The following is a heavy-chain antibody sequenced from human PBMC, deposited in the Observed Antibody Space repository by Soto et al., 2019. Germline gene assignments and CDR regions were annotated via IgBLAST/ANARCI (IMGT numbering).Heavy chain of an antibody. Sequence: PGGSLRLSCAASGFTFSSLSMHWVRQAPGKGLEWVAAISADGSNKYDADSVKGRFTISRDNSKNTLYLQMNSLRPEDTAVYYCARGYCSSTSCIGGYWGQGNLVTVSS. D-gene: IGHD2-2*01. CDR3: ARGYCSSTSCIGGY. V-gene: IGHV3-30-3*01. CDR2: ISADGSNK. CDR1: GFTFSSLS. J-gene: IGHJ4*02.